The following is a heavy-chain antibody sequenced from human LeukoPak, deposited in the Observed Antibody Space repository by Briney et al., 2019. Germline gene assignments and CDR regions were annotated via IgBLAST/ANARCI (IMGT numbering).Heavy chain of an antibody. CDR1: GFTFSSYW. CDR2: IKQDGSEK. CDR3: ARAPETYRSPGSVYYGMDV. V-gene: IGHV3-7*01. J-gene: IGHJ6*02. Sequence: GGSLRLSCAASGFTFSSYWMSWVRQAPGKGLEWVANIKQDGSEKYYVDSVKGRFTISRDNAKNSLYLQMNSLRAEDTAVYYCARAPETYRSPGSVYYGMDVWGQATTVSVSS. D-gene: IGHD6-13*01.